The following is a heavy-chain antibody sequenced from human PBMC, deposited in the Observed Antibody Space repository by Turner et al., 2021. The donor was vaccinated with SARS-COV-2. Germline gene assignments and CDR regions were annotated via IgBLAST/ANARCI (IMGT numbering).Heavy chain of an antibody. D-gene: IGHD2-2*01. CDR1: GYTLPSYD. V-gene: IGHV1-8*03. CDR3: ARGGYCSSTSCSPYWYFDL. CDR2: MNPDSGNT. J-gene: IGHJ2*01. Sequence: QVQLVQSGAEVKKPGASVTVSCKASGYTLPSYDINWVRQATGQGLEWMGWMNPDSGNTAYSQTFQGRVTITRNTSISTAYMELSSLRSEDTAVYYCARGGYCSSTSCSPYWYFDLWGRGTLVTVSS.